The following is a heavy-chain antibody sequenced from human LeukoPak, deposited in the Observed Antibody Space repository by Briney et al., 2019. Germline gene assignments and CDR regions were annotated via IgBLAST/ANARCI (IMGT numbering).Heavy chain of an antibody. V-gene: IGHV1-3*01. J-gene: IGHJ5*02. Sequence: ASVKVSCKASGYTFTNYAIHWARQAPGQRLEWMGWINVGNGNTKYSQKFQGRVTITRDTSASTAYVELSRLRSDDTAVYYCARGQQLEGFDPWGQGTLVTVSS. CDR1: GYTFTNYA. D-gene: IGHD6-13*01. CDR2: INVGNGNT. CDR3: ARGQQLEGFDP.